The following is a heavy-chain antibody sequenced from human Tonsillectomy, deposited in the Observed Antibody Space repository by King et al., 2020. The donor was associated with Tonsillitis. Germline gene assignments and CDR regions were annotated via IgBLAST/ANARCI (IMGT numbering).Heavy chain of an antibody. CDR2: MNPNSGNT. J-gene: IGHJ4*02. D-gene: IGHD3-16*01. Sequence: VQLVESGAEVKKPGASVKVSCKASGYTFTSYDINWVRQATGQGLEWMGWMNPNSGNTGYAQKFQGRVTMTRNTSISTAYMELSSLRSEDTAVYYCARLVFGISRDPVHFDYWGQGTLVTVSS. V-gene: IGHV1-8*02. CDR1: GYTFTSYD. CDR3: ARLVFGISRDPVHFDY.